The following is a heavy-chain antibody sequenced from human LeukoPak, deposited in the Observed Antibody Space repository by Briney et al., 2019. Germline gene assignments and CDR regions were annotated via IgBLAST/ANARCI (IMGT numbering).Heavy chain of an antibody. CDR2: ISSSSSYI. CDR1: GFTFSSYS. D-gene: IGHD6-19*01. Sequence: GGSLRLSCAASGFTFSSYSMNWVRQAPGKGLEWVSSISSSSSYIYYADSVKGRFTISRDNAKNSLYLQMNSLRAEDTAVYYCARVSRYSSGWYAYYYYYMDVWGKGTTVTVSS. V-gene: IGHV3-21*01. J-gene: IGHJ6*03. CDR3: ARVSRYSSGWYAYYYYYMDV.